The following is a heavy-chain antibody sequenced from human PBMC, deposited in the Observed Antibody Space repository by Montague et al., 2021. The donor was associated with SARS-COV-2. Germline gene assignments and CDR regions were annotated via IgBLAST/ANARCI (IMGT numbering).Heavy chain of an antibody. D-gene: IGHD3-3*01. Sequence: SETLSLTCTVSGGSISGSNYYWGWIRQPPGKGLEWIGNIHYTGSTYYKPSLQSRVTTSLDTSKNQFSLKLSSVTAADTAVYYCARGYFGVVIISYYYMDVWGKGTTVTVSS. CDR1: GGSISGSNYY. J-gene: IGHJ6*03. CDR3: ARGYFGVVIISYYYMDV. V-gene: IGHV4-39*01. CDR2: IHYTGST.